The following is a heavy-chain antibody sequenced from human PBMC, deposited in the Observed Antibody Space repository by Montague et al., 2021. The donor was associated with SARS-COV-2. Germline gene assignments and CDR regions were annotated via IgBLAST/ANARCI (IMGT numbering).Heavy chain of an antibody. Sequence: SETLSLTCTVYGASVGSYDWGWIRQSPVKGLEWIGYFYSVGSTDYNPSLKSRATISRDTSKNQFSLKVRSVAAADTAVYYCARETMTADAFDIWGQGTMVTVSS. CDR1: GASVGSYD. CDR3: ARETMTADAFDI. CDR2: FYSVGST. J-gene: IGHJ3*02. V-gene: IGHV4-59*02. D-gene: IGHD1-14*01.